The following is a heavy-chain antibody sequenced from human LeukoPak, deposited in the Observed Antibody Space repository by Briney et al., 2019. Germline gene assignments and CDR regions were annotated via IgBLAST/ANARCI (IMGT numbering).Heavy chain of an antibody. J-gene: IGHJ4*02. CDR3: AREESEGFDY. D-gene: IGHD1-14*01. CDR2: IGTSSSSI. Sequence: GGSLRLSCAASGFTFSTYPMNWVRQAPGKGLEWVSSIGTSSSSIYYADSLKGRFTISRDNAKNSLYLQMNSLRAEDTAVYYCAREESEGFDYWGQGTLVTVSS. CDR1: GFTFSTYP. V-gene: IGHV3-21*01.